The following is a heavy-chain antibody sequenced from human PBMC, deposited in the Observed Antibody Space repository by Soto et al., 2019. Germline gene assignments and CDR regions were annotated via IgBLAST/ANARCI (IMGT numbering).Heavy chain of an antibody. V-gene: IGHV4-59*12. J-gene: IGHJ5*02. CDR3: ARESGDYVNWFDP. Sequence: SETLSLTCTVSGGSISSYYWSWIRHPPGKGLEWIGYIYYSGSTNYNPSLKSRVTISVDTSKNQFSLKLSSVTAADTAVYYCARESGDYVNWFDPWGQGTLVTVSS. CDR2: IYYSGST. D-gene: IGHD4-17*01. CDR1: GGSISSYY.